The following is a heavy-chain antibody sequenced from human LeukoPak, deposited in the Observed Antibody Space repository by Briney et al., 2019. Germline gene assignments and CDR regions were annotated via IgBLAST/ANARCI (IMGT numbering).Heavy chain of an antibody. D-gene: IGHD6-19*01. Sequence: GGSLRLSCAASGFTFSSYVMSWVRQAPGKGLEWVAALTSSSDTTHYGDSVKGRFTISRDNAKDTLYLQMNSLRAEDTAIYYCVRDKSGWAGDYWGQGTLVTVSS. J-gene: IGHJ4*02. CDR1: GFTFSSYV. V-gene: IGHV3-23*01. CDR3: VRDKSGWAGDY. CDR2: LTSSSDTT.